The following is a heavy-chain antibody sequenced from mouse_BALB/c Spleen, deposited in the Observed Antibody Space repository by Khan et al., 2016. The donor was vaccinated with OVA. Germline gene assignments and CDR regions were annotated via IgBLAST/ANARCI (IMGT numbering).Heavy chain of an antibody. CDR3: ARDYGRSDRYFDV. Sequence: QVQLQQSGAELVRPGVSVKISCKGSGYTFTHYAMHWVKQSHAKSLEWIGVISTYYGDASYNQKFKGKATMTVDKSSSTAYMELARLTSEDSAIYFSARDYGRSDRYFDVWGAGTTVTVSS. V-gene: IGHV1S137*01. CDR2: ISTYYGDA. CDR1: GYTFTHYA. J-gene: IGHJ1*01. D-gene: IGHD1-1*01.